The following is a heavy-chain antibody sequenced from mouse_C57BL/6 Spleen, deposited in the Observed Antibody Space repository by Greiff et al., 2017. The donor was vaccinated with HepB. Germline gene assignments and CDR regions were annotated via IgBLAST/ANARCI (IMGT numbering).Heavy chain of an antibody. D-gene: IGHD1-1*01. Sequence: EVKLQESGGGLVQPGGSMKLSCAASGFTFSDAWMDWVRQSPEKGLEWVAEIRNKANNHATYYAESVKGRFTISRDDSKSSVYLQMNSLRAEDTGIYYCTRSLPSTVVATYWYFDVWGTGTTVTVSS. CDR1: GFTFSDAW. CDR2: IRNKANNHAT. CDR3: TRSLPSTVVATYWYFDV. J-gene: IGHJ1*03. V-gene: IGHV6-6*01.